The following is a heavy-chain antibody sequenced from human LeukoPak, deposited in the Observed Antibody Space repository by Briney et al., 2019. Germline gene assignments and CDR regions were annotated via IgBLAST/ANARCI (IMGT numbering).Heavy chain of an antibody. CDR3: ARGGGSGRYGLPFDS. D-gene: IGHD6-13*01. CDR2: INWNGGST. J-gene: IGHJ4*02. Sequence: GGSLRLSCAASGFTFSNYGMNWVRQAPGKGLEWVSGINWNGGSTGYADSVKGRFTVSRDNAKNSVYLQMNSLTDEDTGVYYCARGGGSGRYGLPFDSWGQGTLVTVSS. CDR1: GFTFSNYG. V-gene: IGHV3-20*04.